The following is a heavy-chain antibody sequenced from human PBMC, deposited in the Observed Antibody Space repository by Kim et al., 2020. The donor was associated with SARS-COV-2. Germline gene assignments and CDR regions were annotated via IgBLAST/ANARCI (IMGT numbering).Heavy chain of an antibody. CDR1: GYSISSGYY. CDR3: ARGRTTIFAFFDY. CDR2: IYHSGST. D-gene: IGHD3-9*01. V-gene: IGHV4-38-2*02. Sequence: SETLSLTCTVSGYSISSGYYWGWIRQPPGKGLEWIGSIYHSGSTYYNPSLKSRVTISVDTSKNQFSLKLSSVTAADTAVYYCARGRTTIFAFFDYWGQGTLVTVSS. J-gene: IGHJ4*02.